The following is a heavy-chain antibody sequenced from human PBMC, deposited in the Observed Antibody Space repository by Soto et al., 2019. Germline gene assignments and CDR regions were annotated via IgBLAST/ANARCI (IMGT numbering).Heavy chain of an antibody. D-gene: IGHD2-21*02. V-gene: IGHV3-23*01. CDR1: GFTFSSYT. CDR3: ASAREASLLRVPSSY. J-gene: IGHJ4*02. Sequence: GGSLRLSCEASGFTFSSYTMNWVRRAPGKGLEWVATIGGSGDGTYYGDSGKGRFTISRDNSKNTVYLQMNSLRDEDTAIYYCASAREASLLRVPSSYWGKGTLVTVSS. CDR2: IGGSGDGT.